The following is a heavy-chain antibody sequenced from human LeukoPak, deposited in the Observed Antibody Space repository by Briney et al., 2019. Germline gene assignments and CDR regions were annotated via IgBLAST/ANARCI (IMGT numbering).Heavy chain of an antibody. Sequence: ASVKVSCKASGGTFSSYAISWVRQAPGQWLEWMGGIIPIFGTANYAQKFQGRVTITADESTSTAYMELSSLRSEDTAVYYCASSSPLGSSPFDYWGQGTLVTVSS. CDR3: ASSSPLGSSPFDY. CDR1: GGTFSSYA. CDR2: IIPIFGTA. V-gene: IGHV1-69*01. D-gene: IGHD2-2*01. J-gene: IGHJ4*02.